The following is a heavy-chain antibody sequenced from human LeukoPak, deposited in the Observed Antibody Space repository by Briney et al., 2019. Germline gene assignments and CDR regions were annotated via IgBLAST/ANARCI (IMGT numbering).Heavy chain of an antibody. D-gene: IGHD1-26*01. CDR1: GFTFSSYS. CDR3: ARSYGSYYFDY. J-gene: IGHJ4*02. V-gene: IGHV3-21*01. Sequence: GGSLRPSCAASGFTFSSYSMNWVRQAPGKGLEWVSSISSSSSYIYYADSVKGRFTISRDNAKNSLYLQMNSLRAEDTAVYYCARSYGSYYFDYWGQGTLVTVSS. CDR2: ISSSSSYI.